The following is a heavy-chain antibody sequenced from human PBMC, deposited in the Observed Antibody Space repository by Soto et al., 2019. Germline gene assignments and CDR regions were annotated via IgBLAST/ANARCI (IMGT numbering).Heavy chain of an antibody. CDR3: ARPSSYYDTSGYYYH. J-gene: IGHJ5*02. Sequence: QLQLQESGPGLVKPSETLSLTCIVSGGSISSSSFYWGWVRQPPGKGLEWIGSIYYTGSTYYNPSLKCRVTISVDTSKSQFSLKLTSVTAADTAVYYCARPSSYYDTSGYYYHWGQGTLVTVSS. D-gene: IGHD3-22*01. CDR1: GGSISSSSFY. V-gene: IGHV4-39*01. CDR2: IYYTGST.